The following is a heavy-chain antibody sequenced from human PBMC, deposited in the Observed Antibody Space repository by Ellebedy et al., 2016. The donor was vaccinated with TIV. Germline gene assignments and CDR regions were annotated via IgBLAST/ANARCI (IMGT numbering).Heavy chain of an antibody. J-gene: IGHJ4*02. CDR2: TRYDESKR. D-gene: IGHD3-10*01. CDR3: ARDDYHGSGVDY. V-gene: IGHV3-30*02. Sequence: GESLKISCAASGFTFSNFGMHWVRQAPGKGLEWVAFTRYDESKRYYAESVRGRFTISRDNSKNALYLQMNSLRVEDTAVYYCARDDYHGSGVDYWGQGTLVTVSS. CDR1: GFTFSNFG.